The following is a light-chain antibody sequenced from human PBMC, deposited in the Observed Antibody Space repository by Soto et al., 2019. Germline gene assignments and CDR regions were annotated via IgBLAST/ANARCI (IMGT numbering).Light chain of an antibody. CDR1: QSISGY. Sequence: DIKMTQSTSTLSASVGGIVTITCLSSQSISGYLAWYQQKPGKAPKLLIYDASSLESGVPSRFSGSASGTEFTLTISSLQPDGFATYYCQQYNIYPWTFGQGTKVDI. J-gene: IGKJ1*01. CDR2: DAS. V-gene: IGKV1-5*01. CDR3: QQYNIYPWT.